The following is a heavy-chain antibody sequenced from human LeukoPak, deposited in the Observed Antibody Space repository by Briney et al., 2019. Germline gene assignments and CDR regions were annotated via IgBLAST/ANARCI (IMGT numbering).Heavy chain of an antibody. D-gene: IGHD3-10*01. CDR3: ARGVLLWFGESPQGWFDP. Sequence: SETLSLTCTVSGGSISSYYWSWIRQPAGKGLEWIGRICTSGSTNYNPSLKSRVTMSVDTSKNQFSLKLSSVTAADTAVYYCARGVLLWFGESPQGWFDPWGQGTLVTVSS. J-gene: IGHJ5*02. CDR1: GGSISSYY. CDR2: ICTSGST. V-gene: IGHV4-4*07.